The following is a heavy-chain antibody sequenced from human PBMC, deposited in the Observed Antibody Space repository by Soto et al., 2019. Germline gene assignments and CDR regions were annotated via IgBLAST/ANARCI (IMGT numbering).Heavy chain of an antibody. CDR3: AKIGPAEYDILTGYDSNYYYYMDV. CDR1: GFTFSSYA. V-gene: IGHV3-23*01. CDR2: ISGSGGST. J-gene: IGHJ6*03. D-gene: IGHD3-9*01. Sequence: GGSLRLSCAASGFTFSSYAMSWVRQAPGKGLEWVSAISGSGGSTYYADSVKGRFTISRDNSKNTLYLQMNSLRAEDTAVYYCAKIGPAEYDILTGYDSNYYYYMDVWGKGTTVTVSS.